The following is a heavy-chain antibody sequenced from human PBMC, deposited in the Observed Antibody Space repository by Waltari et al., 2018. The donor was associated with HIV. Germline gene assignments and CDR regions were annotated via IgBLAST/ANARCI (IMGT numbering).Heavy chain of an antibody. J-gene: IGHJ6*02. CDR1: GFTVSSNY. D-gene: IGHD2-21*02. V-gene: IGHV3-66*01. CDR2: IYSGGST. Sequence: EVQLVESVGGLVQPGGSLRLSCAASGFTVSSNYMSWVRQAPGKGLEWVSVIYSGGSTYYADSVKGRFTISRDNSKNTLYLQMNSLRAEDTAVYYCASIAYCGGDCYPRGMDVWGQGTTVTVSS. CDR3: ASIAYCGGDCYPRGMDV.